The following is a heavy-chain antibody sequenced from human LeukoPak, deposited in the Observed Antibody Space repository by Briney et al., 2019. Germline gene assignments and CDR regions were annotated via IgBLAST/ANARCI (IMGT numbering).Heavy chain of an antibody. V-gene: IGHV1-2*06. D-gene: IGHD1-7*01. J-gene: IGHJ4*02. CDR1: GYTFTGYY. CDR3: ARDQGLTGTTSDFDY. Sequence: ASVKVSCKASGYTFTGYYMHWVRQAPGRGLEWMGRINPNSGGTNYAQKFQGRVTMTRDTSISTAYMELSSLRSDDTAVYYCARDQGLTGTTSDFDYWGQGTLVTVSS. CDR2: INPNSGGT.